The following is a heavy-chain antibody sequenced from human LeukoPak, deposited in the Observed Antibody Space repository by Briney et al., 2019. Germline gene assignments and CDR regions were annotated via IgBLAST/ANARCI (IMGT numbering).Heavy chain of an antibody. CDR2: IDDSGRI. CDR1: GDSFTNTDFV. V-gene: IGHV4-39*01. CDR3: ARLDGSLAHISGSYPDF. Sequence: PSETLSLTGTVSGDSFTNTDFVWGWIRQPPGKGLEWIANIDDSGRIYSNPSLRSRVTMSRDTSKNQFSLKVTSVTAADTAVYYCARLDGSLAHISGSYPDFWGQGILVTVSS. J-gene: IGHJ4*02. D-gene: IGHD3-10*01.